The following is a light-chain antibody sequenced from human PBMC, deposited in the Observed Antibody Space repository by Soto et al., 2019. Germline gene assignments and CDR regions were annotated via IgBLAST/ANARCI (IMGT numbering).Light chain of an antibody. CDR3: QQSYRTLIT. Sequence: IQMTQSPSSLSASVGDRVTITCRASQDIRNDLGWYQQKPGKAPNLLIYAASSLQSGVPSRFSGSGSGTDFILTISSLQPEDFATYYCQQSYRTLITFGQGTRLEIK. CDR1: QDIRND. J-gene: IGKJ5*01. V-gene: IGKV1-39*01. CDR2: AAS.